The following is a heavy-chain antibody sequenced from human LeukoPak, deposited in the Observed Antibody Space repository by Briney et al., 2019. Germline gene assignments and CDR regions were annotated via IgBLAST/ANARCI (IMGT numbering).Heavy chain of an antibody. CDR2: VYYGRSP. V-gene: IGHV4-39*02. CDR1: GDSISRSTYY. Sequence: SGTLSLTCTVSGDSISRSTYYWAWVRQPPGKGLEWIGSVYYGRSPYFNPSLESRATISVDTSKNHFSLKMSSVTAADTAVYYCARSSGTGTFTYWGQGTLVTVSS. CDR3: ARSSGTGTFTY. J-gene: IGHJ4*02. D-gene: IGHD6-25*01.